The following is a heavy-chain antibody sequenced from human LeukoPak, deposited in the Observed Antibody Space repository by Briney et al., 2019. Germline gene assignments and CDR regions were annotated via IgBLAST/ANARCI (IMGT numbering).Heavy chain of an antibody. CDR2: ISYGGSNK. J-gene: IGHJ4*02. Sequence: GGSLRLSCAASGFTFSSYGMHWVRQAPGKGLEWVAVISYGGSNKYYADSVKGRFIISRDNSENTLYLQMNSPRAEDTAVYYCAKDRSYYDSGGYRNFDYWGQGTLVTVSS. CDR3: AKDRSYYDSGGYRNFDY. V-gene: IGHV3-30*18. D-gene: IGHD3-22*01. CDR1: GFTFSSYG.